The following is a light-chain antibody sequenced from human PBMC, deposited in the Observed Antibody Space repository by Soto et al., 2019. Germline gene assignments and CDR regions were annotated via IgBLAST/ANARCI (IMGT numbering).Light chain of an antibody. CDR1: QSTSGW. Sequence: DIQMTQSPSTLSASVGDRVTITCRASQSTSGWLAWYQQKPGKAPKLLIYDVSSLESGVPSRFSGSGSGTQFTLTISSLQPDDFAIYYCQQYRTFGQGTKVDIK. CDR2: DVS. J-gene: IGKJ1*01. V-gene: IGKV1-5*01. CDR3: QQYRT.